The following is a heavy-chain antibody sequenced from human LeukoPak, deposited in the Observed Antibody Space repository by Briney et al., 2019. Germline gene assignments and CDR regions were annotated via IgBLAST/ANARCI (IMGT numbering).Heavy chain of an antibody. CDR3: AAGDRAAAGTGAFDI. V-gene: IGHV3-48*01. CDR1: GFTFSTYS. J-gene: IGHJ3*02. CDR2: ISSSSSTI. D-gene: IGHD6-13*01. Sequence: GGSLRLSCAASGFTFSTYSMNWVRQAPGRGLEWVSYISSSSSTIYYADSVKGRFTISRDNAKNSLYLQMNSLRAEDTAVYYCAAGDRAAAGTGAFDIWGQGTMVTVSS.